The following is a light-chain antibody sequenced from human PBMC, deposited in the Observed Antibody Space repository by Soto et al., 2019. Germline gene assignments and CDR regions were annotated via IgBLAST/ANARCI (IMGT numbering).Light chain of an antibody. V-gene: IGLV2-14*01. CDR1: NSDIGSYNY. Sequence: QSALTQPASVSGSPGQSITISCTGTNSDIGSYNYVSWYQQHPGKAPKLMIYDVSNRPSGVSNRFSGSKSGNTASLTISGLQAEDEADYYCISYTSSSTWVFGGGTQLTVL. CDR3: ISYTSSSTWV. J-gene: IGLJ3*02. CDR2: DVS.